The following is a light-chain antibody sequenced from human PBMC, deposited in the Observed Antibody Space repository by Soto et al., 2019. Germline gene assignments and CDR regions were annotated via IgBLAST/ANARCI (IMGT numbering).Light chain of an antibody. CDR3: QQYGSSPVT. J-gene: IGKJ1*01. CDR2: GAS. Sequence: ELVLSQSPGNLSLSPGERATLLCRASQSVSSSYLAWYQQKPGQAPRLLIYGASSRATGIPDRFSGSGSGTDFTLTISRLEPEDFAVYYCQQYGSSPVTFGQGTKVDI. V-gene: IGKV3-20*01. CDR1: QSVSSSY.